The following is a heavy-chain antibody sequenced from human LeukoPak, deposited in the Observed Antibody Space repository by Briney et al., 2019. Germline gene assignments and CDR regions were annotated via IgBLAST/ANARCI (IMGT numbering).Heavy chain of an antibody. CDR2: ISGSGGST. D-gene: IGHD6-19*01. J-gene: IGHJ6*02. V-gene: IGHV3-23*01. CDR1: GFTFSSYA. Sequence: GGSLRLSCAASGFTFSSYAMSWVRQAPGKGLEWVSAISGSGGSTYYADSVKGRFTISRDNSKNTLYLQMNSLRAEDTAVYYCAKCQGWSTNNGMDVWGQGTTVTVSS. CDR3: AKCQGWSTNNGMDV.